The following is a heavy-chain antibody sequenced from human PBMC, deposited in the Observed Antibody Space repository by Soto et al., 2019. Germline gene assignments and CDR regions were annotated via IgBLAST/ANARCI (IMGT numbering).Heavy chain of an antibody. J-gene: IGHJ6*02. CDR2: VYYSGIT. Sequence: SETLSLTCPLPGRSIHVISYYWGWLRQSPGKGLEWIGSVYYSGITYYKPSLKSRVTMSVDTSKNQFTLKLDFVTAADTAVYYCARQWGGHAYPYHYGLDVWGQGTTVTVSS. D-gene: IGHD3-3*01. CDR1: GRSIHVISYY. V-gene: IGHV4-39*01. CDR3: ARQWGGHAYPYHYGLDV.